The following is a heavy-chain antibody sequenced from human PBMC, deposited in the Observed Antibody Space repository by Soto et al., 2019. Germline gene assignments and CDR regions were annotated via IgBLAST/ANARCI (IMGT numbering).Heavy chain of an antibody. D-gene: IGHD3-10*01. CDR1: GFTFSSYS. CDR3: ARDYYGSGYNWFDP. V-gene: IGHV3-21*01. Sequence: GALRLSCAASGFTFSSYSMNWVCQAPGKGLEWVSSISSSSSYIYYADSVKGRFTISRDNAKNSLYLQMNSLRAEDTAVYYCARDYYGSGYNWFDPWGQGTLVTVSS. J-gene: IGHJ5*02. CDR2: ISSSSSYI.